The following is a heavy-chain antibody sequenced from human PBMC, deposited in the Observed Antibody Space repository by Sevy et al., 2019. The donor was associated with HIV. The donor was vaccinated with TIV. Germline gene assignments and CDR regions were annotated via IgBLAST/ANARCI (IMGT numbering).Heavy chain of an antibody. CDR3: ARDLQIGRDAIPERVSSSSWTGIDY. CDR2: INPNSGGT. V-gene: IGHV1-2*02. D-gene: IGHD6-6*01. CDR1: GYTFTGYY. J-gene: IGHJ4*02. Sequence: ASVKVSCKASGYTFTGYYMHWVRQAPGQGLEWMGWINPNSGGTNYAQKFQGRVTMTRDTSISTAYMELSRLRSDDTAVYYCARDLQIGRDAIPERVSSSSWTGIDYWGQGTLVTVSS.